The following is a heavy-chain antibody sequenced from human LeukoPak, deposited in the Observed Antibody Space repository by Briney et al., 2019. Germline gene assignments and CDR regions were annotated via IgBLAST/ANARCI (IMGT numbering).Heavy chain of an antibody. CDR3: AREPTGYTSSSFDF. D-gene: IGHD6-6*01. CDR1: GFTFSSYS. V-gene: IGHV3-48*01. CDR2: ISSASSTI. J-gene: IGHJ4*01. Sequence: PGGSLRLSCAASGFTFSSYSINWVRQAPGKGLEWVSYISSASSTIYYADSVKGRFTISRDNAKNSLYLQMNSLRAEDTAIYYCAREPTGYTSSSFDFWGQEPWSPSPQ.